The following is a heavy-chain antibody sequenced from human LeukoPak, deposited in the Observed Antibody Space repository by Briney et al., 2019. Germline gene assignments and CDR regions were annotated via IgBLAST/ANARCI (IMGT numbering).Heavy chain of an antibody. Sequence: GGSLRLSCAASGFTFTNYGMNWVRQAPGKGLEWVSFISSKSNYIYYANSVKGRFTISRDSAENSLYLQMNSLRAEDTAVYYCVCGRSGNLFDYWGQGTLVTVSS. D-gene: IGHD3-10*01. CDR2: ISSKSNYI. CDR3: VCGRSGNLFDY. V-gene: IGHV3-21*01. J-gene: IGHJ4*02. CDR1: GFTFTNYG.